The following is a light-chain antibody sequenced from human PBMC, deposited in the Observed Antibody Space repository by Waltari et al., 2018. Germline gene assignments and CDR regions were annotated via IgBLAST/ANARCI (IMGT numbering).Light chain of an antibody. CDR2: DSS. V-gene: IGKV3-11*01. J-gene: IGKJ2*01. CDR1: QSVSSC. Sequence: EIVLTHSPATLSLSPGERATLPCRASQSVSSCLAWYQQKPCQAPRLLIYDSSHRATGIPARFSGSGSGTDFTLTISSLEPEEFAVYYCQQRSNWPPYTFGQGTKLEIK. CDR3: QQRSNWPPYT.